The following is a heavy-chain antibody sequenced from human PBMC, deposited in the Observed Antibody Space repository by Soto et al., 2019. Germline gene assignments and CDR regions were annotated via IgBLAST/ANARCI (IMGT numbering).Heavy chain of an antibody. CDR3: ARVGSLRYSGTPGDY. D-gene: IGHD1-26*01. CDR1: GGTFSSYA. V-gene: IGHV1-69*12. CDR2: IIPIFGTA. J-gene: IGHJ4*02. Sequence: QVQLVQSGAEVKKPGSSVKVSCKASGGTFSSYAISWVRQAPGQGLEWMGGIIPIFGTANYAQKFQGRVTIXXDXSXXTAYMELSSLRSEDTAVYYGARVGSLRYSGTPGDYWGQGTLVTVSS.